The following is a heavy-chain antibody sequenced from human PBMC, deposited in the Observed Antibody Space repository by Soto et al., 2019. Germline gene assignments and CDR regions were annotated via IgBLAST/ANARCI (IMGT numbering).Heavy chain of an antibody. CDR3: ASQHYYDSSGYYVVY. J-gene: IGHJ4*02. Sequence: GPSVKVSCKASGYIFTSYYIHWVRQAPGQGLEWMGWINPFDGSRMFAQSFQSRVTISIDTSKNQFSLKLSSVTATDTAVYYCASQHYYDSSGYYVVYWGQGTLVTVSS. D-gene: IGHD3-22*01. V-gene: IGHV1-46*01. CDR2: INPFDGSR. CDR1: GYIFTSYY.